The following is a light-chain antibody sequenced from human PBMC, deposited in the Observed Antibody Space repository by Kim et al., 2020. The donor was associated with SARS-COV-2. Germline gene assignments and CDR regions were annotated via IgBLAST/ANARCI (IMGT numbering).Light chain of an antibody. CDR2: SNT. CDR3: AAWDDYLNGAL. CDR1: RSNIATNT. Sequence: QSVLTQPPSASETPGREISISCSGSRSNIATNTVTWYQQFPGTAPKVLIYSNTLRPAGVPDRFSGSKSGTSASLVISDLQSEDEATYYCAAWDDYLNGALFGGGTQLTVL. J-gene: IGLJ2*01. V-gene: IGLV1-44*01.